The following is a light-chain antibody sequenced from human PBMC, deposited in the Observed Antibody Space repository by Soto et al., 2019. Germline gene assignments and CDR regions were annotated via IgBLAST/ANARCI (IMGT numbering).Light chain of an antibody. CDR3: SSYTTSSTRV. Sequence: QSALTQHSSVSGSPGQSIAISCTGSSSDVGIYNYVSWYQQHPGKVPKLIIYEVTNRPSGVSNRFSGSKSGNTASLTISGLQAEDEADYYCSSYTTSSTRVFGTGTEVTV. CDR1: SSDVGIYNY. J-gene: IGLJ1*01. CDR2: EVT. V-gene: IGLV2-14*01.